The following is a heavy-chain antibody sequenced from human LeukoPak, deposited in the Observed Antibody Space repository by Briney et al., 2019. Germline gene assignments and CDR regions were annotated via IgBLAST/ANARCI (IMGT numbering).Heavy chain of an antibody. V-gene: IGHV4-4*07. J-gene: IGHJ4*02. CDR3: ASSGSY. D-gene: IGHD3-22*01. CDR2: IYTSVST. Sequence: SETLSLTCTVSGGSISSYYWSWIRQPAGKGLEWIGRIYTSVSTNYNTSPKSRVTMSVDTSKNQFSLKLSSVTAADTAVYYCASSGSYWGQGTLVTVSS. CDR1: GGSISSYY.